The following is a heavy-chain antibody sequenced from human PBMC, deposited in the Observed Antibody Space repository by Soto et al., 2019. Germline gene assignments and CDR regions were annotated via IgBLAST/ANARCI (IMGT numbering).Heavy chain of an antibody. D-gene: IGHD3-22*01. CDR3: AKDVRYYYDSSGYYNYGDDAFDI. CDR1: GFTFSSFG. V-gene: IGHV3-30*18. J-gene: IGHJ3*02. CDR2: ISYDGSNK. Sequence: QVQLVESGGGVVQPGRSLRLSCAASGFTFSSFGMHWVRQAPGKGLDWVAVISYDGSNKYYADSVKGRFTISRDNSKNXVYLQMNSLRAEDTAVYYCAKDVRYYYDSSGYYNYGDDAFDIWGQGTMVTVSS.